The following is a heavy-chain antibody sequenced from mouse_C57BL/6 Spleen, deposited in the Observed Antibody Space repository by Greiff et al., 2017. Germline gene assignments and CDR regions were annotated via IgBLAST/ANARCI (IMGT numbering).Heavy chain of an antibody. D-gene: IGHD2-4*01. V-gene: IGHV1-69*01. Sequence: QVQLKQPGAELVMPGASVKLSCKASGYTFTSYWMHWVKQRPGQGLEWIGEIDPSDSYTNYNQKFKGKSTLTVDKSSSTAYMQLSSLTSEDSAVYYGARYSPIYYDYDRAMDYWGQGTSVTVSS. J-gene: IGHJ4*01. CDR3: ARYSPIYYDYDRAMDY. CDR2: IDPSDSYT. CDR1: GYTFTSYW.